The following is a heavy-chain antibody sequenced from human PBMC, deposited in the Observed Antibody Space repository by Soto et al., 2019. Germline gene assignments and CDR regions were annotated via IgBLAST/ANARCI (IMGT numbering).Heavy chain of an antibody. CDR2: IDSSGEK. Sequence: QVTLKESGPVLVKPTETLTLRCTVSGLSITDSEMGVSWIRQPPGQPLEWLAHIDSSGEKSYRTFLKSRLAISTDTSMSQIVLTMTNMDPADTATYCCARRHLAVAVSPWFDPWGQGIPVTVSS. J-gene: IGHJ5*02. V-gene: IGHV2-26*01. D-gene: IGHD6-19*01. CDR3: ARRHLAVAVSPWFDP. CDR1: GLSITDSEMG.